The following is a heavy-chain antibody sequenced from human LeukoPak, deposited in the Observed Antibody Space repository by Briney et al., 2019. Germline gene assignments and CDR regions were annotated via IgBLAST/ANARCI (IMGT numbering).Heavy chain of an antibody. D-gene: IGHD1-26*01. CDR3: TRDPILGAPDYFDY. V-gene: IGHV3-30*03. CDR2: ISYDGSNK. J-gene: IGHJ4*02. CDR1: GFTFSDYN. Sequence: GGSLRLSCAASGFTFSDYNMHWVRQAPGKGLEWVAVISYDGSNKYYADSVKGRFTISRDNSKNTMYLQMNNLREEDTAVYYCTRDPILGAPDYFDYWGQGTLVTVSS.